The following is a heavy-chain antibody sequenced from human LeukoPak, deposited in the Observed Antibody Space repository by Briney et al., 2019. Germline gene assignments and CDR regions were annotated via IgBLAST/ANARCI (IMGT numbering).Heavy chain of an antibody. CDR2: ISSSGDTI. V-gene: IGHV3-48*03. CDR3: ARDVGKSGYGDY. J-gene: IGHJ4*02. D-gene: IGHD5-12*01. Sequence: PGGSLRLSCAASGFTFSSYEMNWVRQAPGRGPQWVSYISSSGDTIYYAGSVKGRFTTSRDNAKNSLYLQMNSLRAEDTAIYYCARDVGKSGYGDYWGQGTLVTVSS. CDR1: GFTFSSYE.